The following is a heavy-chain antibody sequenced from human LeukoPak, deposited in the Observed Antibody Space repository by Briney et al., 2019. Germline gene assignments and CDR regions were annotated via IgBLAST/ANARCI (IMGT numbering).Heavy chain of an antibody. J-gene: IGHJ2*01. CDR2: ISAYNGNT. CDR3: ARGTKDYYDSSGPGSYFDL. V-gene: IGHV1-18*01. D-gene: IGHD3-22*01. Sequence: GASVKVSCKASGYTFTSYGISWVRQAPGQGLEGMGWISAYNGNTNYAQKLQGRVTMTTDTSTSTAYMELRSLRSDDTAVYYCARGTKDYYDSSGPGSYFDLWGRGTLVTVSS. CDR1: GYTFTSYG.